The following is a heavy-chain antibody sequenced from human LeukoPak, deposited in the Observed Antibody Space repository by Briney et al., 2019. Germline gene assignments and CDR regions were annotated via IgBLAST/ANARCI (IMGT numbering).Heavy chain of an antibody. J-gene: IGHJ4*02. D-gene: IGHD2-15*01. CDR3: LGICSGGSCYSGVGY. V-gene: IGHV3-30-3*01. CDR2: ISYDGSNK. CDR1: GFTFSSYA. Sequence: GGSLRLSCAASGFTFSSYAMHWVRQAPGKGLEWVAVISYDGSNKYYADSVKGRFTISRDNSKNTLYLQMNSLRAEDTAVYYCLGICSGGSCYSGVGYWGQGTLVTVSS.